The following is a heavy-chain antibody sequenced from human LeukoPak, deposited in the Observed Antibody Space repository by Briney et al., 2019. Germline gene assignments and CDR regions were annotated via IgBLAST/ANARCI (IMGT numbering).Heavy chain of an antibody. V-gene: IGHV4-34*01. J-gene: IGHJ5*02. CDR1: GGSFSGYY. Sequence: SETLCLTCAVYGGSFSGYYWSWIRQPPGKGLEWIGEINHSGSTNYNPSLKSRVTISVDTSKNQFSLKLSSVTAADTAVYYCGRDTGIAADSTHWFDPLGQGTLVTVSS. D-gene: IGHD6-13*01. CDR3: GRDTGIAADSTHWFDP. CDR2: INHSGST.